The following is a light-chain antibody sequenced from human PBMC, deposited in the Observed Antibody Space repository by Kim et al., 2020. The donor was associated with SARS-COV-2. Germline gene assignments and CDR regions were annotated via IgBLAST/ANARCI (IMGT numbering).Light chain of an antibody. CDR2: DAS. CDR1: QDIKKS. J-gene: IGKJ4*01. Sequence: DIQMTQSPSSLSASVGDRITITCQASQDIKKSINWYQHKPGTAPKLLIYDASNLEPGLPLRFSGSGSGTDFTLTISRLQPEDFATYYCQQFDSAPLTFGGGTKVDIK. V-gene: IGKV1-33*01. CDR3: QQFDSAPLT.